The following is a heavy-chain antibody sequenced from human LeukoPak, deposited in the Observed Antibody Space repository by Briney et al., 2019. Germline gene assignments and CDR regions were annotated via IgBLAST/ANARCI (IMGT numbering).Heavy chain of an antibody. J-gene: IGHJ4*02. CDR1: GFTFSSYA. CDR2: ISYDGSNK. Sequence: PGGSLRLSCAASGFTFSSYAMHWVRQAPGKGLEWVAVISYDGSNKYYADSVKGRFTISRDNSKNTLYLQMNSLRAEDTAVYYCARHYGSGSYYAYWGQGTLVTVSS. CDR3: ARHYGSGSYYAY. D-gene: IGHD3-10*01. V-gene: IGHV3-30-3*01.